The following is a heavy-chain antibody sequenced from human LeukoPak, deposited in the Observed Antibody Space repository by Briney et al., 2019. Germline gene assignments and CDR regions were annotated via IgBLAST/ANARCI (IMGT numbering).Heavy chain of an antibody. D-gene: IGHD3-9*01. J-gene: IGHJ6*03. CDR1: GGSISSYY. CDR2: IYYSGST. V-gene: IGHV4-59*12. Sequence: SETLSLTCTVSGGSISSYYWSWIRQPPGRGLEWIGYIYYSGSTNYNPSLKSRVTISVDTSKNQFSLKLSSVTAADTAVYYCARDPHKLYFGYYYMDVWGKGTTVTVSS. CDR3: ARDPHKLYFGYYYMDV.